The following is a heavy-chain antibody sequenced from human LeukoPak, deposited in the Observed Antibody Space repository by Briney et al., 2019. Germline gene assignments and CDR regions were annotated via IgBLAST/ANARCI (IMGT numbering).Heavy chain of an antibody. CDR2: TSSSGYPI. J-gene: IGHJ6*02. Sequence: GGSLRLSCAASGFTFSSDEMNWVRQAPGKGLEWVSYTSSSGYPIYYADSVKGRFTSSRDNAKNSLYLQMNSLRTEDTAAYYCARVLWHPYGMDVWGQGTTVTVSS. V-gene: IGHV3-48*03. CDR3: ARVLWHPYGMDV. CDR1: GFTFSSDE. D-gene: IGHD3-10*01.